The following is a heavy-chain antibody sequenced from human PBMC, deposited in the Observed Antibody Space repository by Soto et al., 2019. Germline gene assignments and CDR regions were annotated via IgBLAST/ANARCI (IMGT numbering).Heavy chain of an antibody. Sequence: WGSLLLSCAASGLTFSIYGMHWVRQAPGKGLDWVAVIWYDGSNKYYADSVKGRFTISRDNSKNTLYLQMNSLRAEDTAVYYCARDRYTSSSVFDYWGQGTMVTVSS. CDR3: ARDRYTSSSVFDY. CDR1: GLTFSIYG. J-gene: IGHJ4*02. D-gene: IGHD6-6*01. CDR2: IWYDGSNK. V-gene: IGHV3-33*01.